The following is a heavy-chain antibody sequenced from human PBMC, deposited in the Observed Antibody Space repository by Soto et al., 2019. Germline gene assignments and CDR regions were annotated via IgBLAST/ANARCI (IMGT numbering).Heavy chain of an antibody. CDR1: GGSISSGDYY. V-gene: IGHV4-30-4*01. CDR3: ARDSNYYDSSGYFFFDY. J-gene: IGHJ4*02. D-gene: IGHD3-22*01. Sequence: SSETLSLTCTVSGGSISSGDYYWSWIRQPPGKGLEWIGYIYYSGSTYYNPSLKSRVTISVDTSKNQFSLKLSSVTAADTAVYYCARDSNYYDSSGYFFFDYWGQGTLVTVSS. CDR2: IYYSGST.